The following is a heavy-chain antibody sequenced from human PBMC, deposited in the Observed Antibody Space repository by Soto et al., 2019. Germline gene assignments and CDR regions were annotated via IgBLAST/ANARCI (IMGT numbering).Heavy chain of an antibody. Sequence: EVQLVESGGGLVKPGGSLRLSCAASGFTFSSYSMNWVRQAPGKGLEWVSSISSSSSYIYYADSVKGRFTISRDNAKNSLCLQMNSLRAEDTAVYYCARAPSWGGAGNPFDYWGQGTLVTVSS. CDR1: GFTFSSYS. CDR2: ISSSSSYI. J-gene: IGHJ4*02. V-gene: IGHV3-21*01. CDR3: ARAPSWGGAGNPFDY. D-gene: IGHD3-16*01.